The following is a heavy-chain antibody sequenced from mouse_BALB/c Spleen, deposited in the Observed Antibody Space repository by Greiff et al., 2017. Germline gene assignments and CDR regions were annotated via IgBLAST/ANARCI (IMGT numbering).Heavy chain of an antibody. J-gene: IGHJ2*01. D-gene: IGHD1-1*01. V-gene: IGHV1-54*03. CDR3: ARADYGSCLDG. Sequence: VQLQQSGAELVRPGTSVKVSCKASGYAFTNYLLEWVKQRPGQGLARIGVIDPGSGGTNYTEKFKGKATLTADKASSTAYMQRSSLTSDDSAVYCCARADYGSCLDGWGEGSTRAVCS. CDR1: GYAFTNYL. CDR2: IDPGSGGT.